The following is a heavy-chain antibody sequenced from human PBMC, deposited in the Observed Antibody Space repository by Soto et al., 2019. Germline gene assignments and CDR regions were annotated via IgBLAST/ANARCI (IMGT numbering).Heavy chain of an antibody. Sequence: GGSLRLSCAASGFTFSVHYMDWVRQAPGKGLEWVGRSRNKANSYTTEYAASVKGRFTISRDDSKNSLYLQMNSLKTEDTAVYYCAAPSGPTEGNDAFDIWGQGTMVTVSS. J-gene: IGHJ3*02. CDR1: GFTFSVHY. D-gene: IGHD4-17*01. CDR3: AAPSGPTEGNDAFDI. V-gene: IGHV3-72*01. CDR2: SRNKANSYTT.